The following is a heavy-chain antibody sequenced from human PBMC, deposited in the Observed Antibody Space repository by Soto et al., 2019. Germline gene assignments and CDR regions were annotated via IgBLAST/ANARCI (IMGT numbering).Heavy chain of an antibody. V-gene: IGHV6-1*01. CDR1: GDSVSSNSAA. CDR2: TYYRSRWYN. Sequence: SQTLSLTCAISGDSVSSNSAAWNWIRQSPSRGLEWLGRTYYRSRWYNDYAVSVRSRITVNPDTSKNQFSLHLNSVTAADSAVYFCARLGGLATISYYFDFWGPGALFTVSS. CDR3: ARLGGLATISYYFDF. J-gene: IGHJ4*02. D-gene: IGHD7-27*01.